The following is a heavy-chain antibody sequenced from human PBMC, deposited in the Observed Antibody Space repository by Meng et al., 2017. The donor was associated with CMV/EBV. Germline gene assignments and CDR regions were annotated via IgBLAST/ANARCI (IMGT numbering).Heavy chain of an antibody. CDR1: GGSISSSSYY. CDR3: ARDQSLRKGIDY. Sequence: QLQLQESGPGLVKPSETLSLTCPVSGGSISSSSYYWGWIRQPPGKGLEWIGSIYYSGSTYYNPSLKSRVTISVDTSKNQFSLKLSSVTAADTAVYYCARDQSLRKGIDYCGQGTLVTVSS. D-gene: IGHD1-14*01. CDR2: IYYSGST. V-gene: IGHV4-39*07. J-gene: IGHJ4*02.